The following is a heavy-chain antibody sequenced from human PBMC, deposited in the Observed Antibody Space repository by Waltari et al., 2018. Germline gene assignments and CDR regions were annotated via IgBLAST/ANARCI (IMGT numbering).Heavy chain of an antibody. Sequence: EVQLVESGGGLVQPGGSLRLSWSASGFTFRNNWMTWVRQAPGRGLEWVANINQDGSEKYSVESVKGRFTISRDNAKNSLYLQLNSLRADDTAVYYCTRGGDDSSWYWRNWGQGTLVTVSS. D-gene: IGHD6-13*01. CDR1: GFTFRNNW. CDR2: INQDGSEK. J-gene: IGHJ4*02. V-gene: IGHV3-7*01. CDR3: TRGGDDSSWYWRN.